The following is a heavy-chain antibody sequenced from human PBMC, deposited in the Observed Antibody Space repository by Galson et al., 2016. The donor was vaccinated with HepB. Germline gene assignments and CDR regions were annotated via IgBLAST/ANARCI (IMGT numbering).Heavy chain of an antibody. CDR2: FYYSGST. D-gene: IGHD6-13*01. J-gene: IGHJ4*02. CDR3: ARLVWAAPEYYFDY. CDR1: GGSISSYY. Sequence: TLSLTCPVSGGSISSYYWSWIRQPPVKGLEWIGYFYYSGSTNYNPSLKSRVTISVDTSKNHFSLKLSSVTAADTAVYYCARLVWAAPEYYFDYWGQGTLVTVSS. V-gene: IGHV4-59*08.